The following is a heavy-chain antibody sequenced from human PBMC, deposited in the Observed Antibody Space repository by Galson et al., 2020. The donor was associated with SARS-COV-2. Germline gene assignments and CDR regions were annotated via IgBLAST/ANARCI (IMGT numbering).Heavy chain of an antibody. Sequence: AGTLSLSCAASGFTFSDYYMTWLRPAPGKGLESDSYFSSSSNTIYYSDTVKVRFTISRDNAKNSLQLQMNSLRAEATAVYYCAREKGDSSALDAFDTWGQVTVVTVSS. CDR3: AREKGDSSALDAFDT. D-gene: IGHD3-22*01. CDR2: FSSSSNTI. CDR1: GFTFSDYY. J-gene: IGHJ3*02. V-gene: IGHV3-11*01.